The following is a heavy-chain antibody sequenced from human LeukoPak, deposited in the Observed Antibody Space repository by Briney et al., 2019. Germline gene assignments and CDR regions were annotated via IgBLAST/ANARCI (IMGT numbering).Heavy chain of an antibody. CDR1: GGSITSYF. Sequence: PSETLSLTCTVSGGSITSYFWTWIRQPPGKGLEWIGYIYHSGTTNYNPSLKGRVTISVDTSKTQFSLRLTSVTAADTAVYFCAQLAPYSRAYSQQWGQGTLVTVSS. V-gene: IGHV4-59*01. CDR3: AQLAPYSRAYSQQ. J-gene: IGHJ1*01. D-gene: IGHD2-15*01. CDR2: IYHSGTT.